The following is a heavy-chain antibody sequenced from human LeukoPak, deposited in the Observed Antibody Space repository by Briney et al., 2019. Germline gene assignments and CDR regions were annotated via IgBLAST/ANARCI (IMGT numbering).Heavy chain of an antibody. V-gene: IGHV4-31*03. CDR1: GGSISSSAYY. Sequence: PSETLSLICTVSGGSISSSAYYWSWIRQHPGKGLEWIGYIYYSGITYYNPSLKSRVTISVDTSKNQFSLNLSSVTAADTAVYYCARDGDCSSDSCYFDYWGQGSLVTVSS. D-gene: IGHD2-2*01. J-gene: IGHJ4*02. CDR3: ARDGDCSSDSCYFDY. CDR2: IYYSGIT.